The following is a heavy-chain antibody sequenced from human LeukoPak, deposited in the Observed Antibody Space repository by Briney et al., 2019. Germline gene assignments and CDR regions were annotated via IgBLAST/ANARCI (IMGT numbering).Heavy chain of an antibody. V-gene: IGHV4-34*01. J-gene: IGHJ4*02. CDR2: IYHSGST. CDR1: GGSFSGYY. D-gene: IGHD6-19*01. CDR3: ARDIYSSGWYFSFGY. Sequence: SETLSLTCAVYGGSFSGYYWSWIRQPPGKGLEWIGSIYHSGSTYYNPSLKSRVTISVDTSKNQFSLKLSSVTAADTAVYYYARDIYSSGWYFSFGYWGQGTLVTVSS.